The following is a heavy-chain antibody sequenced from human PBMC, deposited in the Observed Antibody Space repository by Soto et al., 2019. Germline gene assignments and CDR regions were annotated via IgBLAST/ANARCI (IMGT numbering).Heavy chain of an antibody. J-gene: IGHJ6*03. Sequence: EVQLLESGGRVIQPGGSLTLSCAASGFVFGNYAMSWVRQAPGKGLEWVAAITRSATETNTFYAASVKGRFTISRDDSQNTLYLQMNSLRGEDSAVYYCTRIFATNYYYIDVWGDGTTFTVS. V-gene: IGHV3-23*01. CDR1: GFVFGNYA. CDR2: ITRSATETNT. CDR3: TRIFATNYYYIDV.